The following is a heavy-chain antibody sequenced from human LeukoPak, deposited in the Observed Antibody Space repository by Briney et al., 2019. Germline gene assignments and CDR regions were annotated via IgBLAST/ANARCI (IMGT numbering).Heavy chain of an antibody. Sequence: SVKVSCKASGGTFSSYAISWVRQAPGQGLEWMGKIIPIFGIANYAQKFQGRVTITADKSTSTAYMELSSLRSEDTAVYYCARAASQGPPYYFDYWGQGTLVTVSS. CDR3: ARAASQGPPYYFDY. CDR1: GGTFSSYA. CDR2: IIPIFGIA. V-gene: IGHV1-69*04. J-gene: IGHJ4*02.